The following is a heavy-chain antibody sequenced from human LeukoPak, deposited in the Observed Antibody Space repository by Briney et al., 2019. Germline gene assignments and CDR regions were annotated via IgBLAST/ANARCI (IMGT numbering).Heavy chain of an antibody. CDR1: GFTFSSYG. D-gene: IGHD3-22*01. V-gene: IGHV3-33*03. CDR2: IWYDGSNK. CDR3: AKDKDSSGYYIGPFDY. Sequence: PGRSLRLSCAASGFTFSSYGMHWVRQAPGKGLEWVAVIWYDGSNKYYADSVKGRFTISRDNAKNSLYLQMNSLRAEDTALYYCAKDKDSSGYYIGPFDYWGQGTLVTVSS. J-gene: IGHJ4*02.